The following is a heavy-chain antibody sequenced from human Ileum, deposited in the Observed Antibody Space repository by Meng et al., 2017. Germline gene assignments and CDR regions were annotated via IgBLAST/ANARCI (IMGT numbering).Heavy chain of an antibody. D-gene: IGHD1-26*01. Sequence: QVHLQESGPGLVRPSETLSLSCTVSGGSVSRAGYQWGWIRQPPGKGLEWIGYASTNYNPSLKSRVTISLDTSRNQFSLSLSSVTAADTAAYYCARDHMGSLDYWGQGILVTVSS. CDR3: ARDHMGSLDY. CDR1: GGSVSRAGYQ. V-gene: IGHV4-61*08. J-gene: IGHJ4*02. CDR2: AST.